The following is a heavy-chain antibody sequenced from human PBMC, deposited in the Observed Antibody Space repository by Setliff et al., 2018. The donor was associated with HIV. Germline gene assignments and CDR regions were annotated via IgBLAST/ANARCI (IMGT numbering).Heavy chain of an antibody. D-gene: IGHD5-12*01. V-gene: IGHV3-30*02. J-gene: IGHJ4*02. CDR3: AKDYFSGYDFRYFFDY. CDR1: GFNFNDYG. CDR2: IRYDGSNE. Sequence: LRLSCAASGFNFNDYGMHWVRQAPGKGLEWVAFIRYDGSNEHYADSVKGRFTISRDNSKNTLALQMTSLRVEDTAAYYCAKDYFSGYDFRYFFDYWGQGALVTVPQ.